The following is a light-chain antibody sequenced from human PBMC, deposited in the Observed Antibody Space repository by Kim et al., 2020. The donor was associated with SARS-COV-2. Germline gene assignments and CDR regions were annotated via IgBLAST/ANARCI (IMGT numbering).Light chain of an antibody. CDR3: SAWDGSLNGWV. CDR2: SNN. CDR1: SSNIGRNT. Sequence: GQRVTIPCSGSSSNIGRNTVNWYQHLPGTAPKLLLYSNNQRPSGVPDRVSGSKSGTSASLDISGLQSDDEADYYCSAWDGSLNGWVFGGGTQLTVL. V-gene: IGLV1-44*01. J-gene: IGLJ3*02.